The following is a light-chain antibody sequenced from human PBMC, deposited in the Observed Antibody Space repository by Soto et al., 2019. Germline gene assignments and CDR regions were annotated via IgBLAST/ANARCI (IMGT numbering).Light chain of an antibody. Sequence: EIVMTQSPATLSVSPGERVTLSCRASQSVGSRVAWYQQKTGQAPRLLIYGASTRATGITARFSGSGSGTEFTLTISSLQSEDFAVYFCQQYNNWPPSTFGQGTMLEIE. CDR1: QSVGSR. V-gene: IGKV3-15*01. CDR2: GAS. CDR3: QQYNNWPPST. J-gene: IGKJ2*01.